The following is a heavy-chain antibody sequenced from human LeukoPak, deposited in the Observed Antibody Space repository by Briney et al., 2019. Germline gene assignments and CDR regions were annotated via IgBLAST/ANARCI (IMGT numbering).Heavy chain of an antibody. J-gene: IGHJ4*02. CDR3: AFNMRYFDY. CDR2: IKQDGSEK. CDR1: GGTFSSYW. Sequence: GASVKVSCKASGGTFSSYWMSWVRQAPGKGLEWVANIKQDGSEKYYVDSVKGRFTISRDNAKNSLYLRMNSLRAEDTAVYYCAFNMRYFDYWGQGTLVTVSS. V-gene: IGHV3-7*01.